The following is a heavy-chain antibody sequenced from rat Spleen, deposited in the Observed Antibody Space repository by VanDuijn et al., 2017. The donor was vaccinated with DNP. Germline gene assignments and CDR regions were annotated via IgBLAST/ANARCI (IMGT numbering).Heavy chain of an antibody. J-gene: IGHJ4*01. D-gene: IGHD1-2*01. V-gene: IGHV5-22*01. Sequence: EVQLVDSGGGLVQPGRSLKLSCAASGFTFSDYYLAWVRQAPKKGLEWVASIGYEGSGIYYGDSVRGRFTVSRDDAKSTLYLQMNSLRSEDTATYYCGKIAAGAVDAWGQGTSVTVSS. CDR1: GFTFSDYY. CDR2: IGYEGSGI. CDR3: GKIAAGAVDA.